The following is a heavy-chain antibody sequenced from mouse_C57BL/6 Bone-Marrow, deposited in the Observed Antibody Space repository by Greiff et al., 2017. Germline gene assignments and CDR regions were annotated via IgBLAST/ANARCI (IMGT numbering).Heavy chain of an antibody. CDR3: ARDDYDGYFDV. D-gene: IGHD2-4*01. CDR1: GFTFSSYG. J-gene: IGHJ1*03. V-gene: IGHV5-6*01. Sequence: EVQLQQSGGDLVKPGGSLKLSCAASGFTFSSYGMSWVRQTPDKRLEWVATISSGGSYTYYPDSVKGRFTISRDNAKNTLYLQMSSLKSEDTAMYYCARDDYDGYFDVWGTGTTVTGSS. CDR2: ISSGGSYT.